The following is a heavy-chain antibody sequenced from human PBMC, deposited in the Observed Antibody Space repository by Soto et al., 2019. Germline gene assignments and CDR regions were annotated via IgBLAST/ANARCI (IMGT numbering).Heavy chain of an antibody. CDR2: ISYDGSNK. J-gene: IGHJ6*02. CDR1: GFTFSSYG. V-gene: IGHV3-30*18. Sequence: GGSLRLSCAASGFTFSSYGMRWIRQAPGKGLEWVAVISYDGSNKYYADSVKGRFTISRDNSKNTLYLQMNSLRAEDTAVYYCAKGSSSDFWSGYYWSTYYYYGMDVWGQGTTVTVSS. CDR3: AKGSSSDFWSGYYWSTYYYYGMDV. D-gene: IGHD3-3*01.